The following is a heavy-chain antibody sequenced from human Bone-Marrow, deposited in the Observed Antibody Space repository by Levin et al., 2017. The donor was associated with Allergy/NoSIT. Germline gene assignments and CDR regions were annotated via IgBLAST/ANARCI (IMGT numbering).Heavy chain of an antibody. Sequence: GESLKISCAASGFTFSSYTMHWVRQAPGKGLEYVSVITSNGDSTYYADSVKGRFTISRDNSRNTLYLQMGSLRAEDMAVYYCAGASGWQFVDYWGQGALVTVSS. CDR1: GFTFSSYT. V-gene: IGHV3-64*02. CDR3: AGASGWQFVDY. CDR2: ITSNGDST. J-gene: IGHJ4*02. D-gene: IGHD6-19*01.